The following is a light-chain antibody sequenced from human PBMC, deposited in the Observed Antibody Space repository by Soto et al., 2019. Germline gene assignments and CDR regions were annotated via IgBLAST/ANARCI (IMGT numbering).Light chain of an antibody. V-gene: IGKV3-15*01. CDR1: QSVSSN. J-gene: IGKJ1*01. CDR3: QQYNNWPPT. Sequence: EIVMTQSPATLSVSPGERATLSCRASQSVSSNLAWYQQKPGQAPRLLIYGASTRATGIPARFSGSGSCTEFTLNISSLKSEDFAVYYCQQYNNWPPTFGQGTKVEIK. CDR2: GAS.